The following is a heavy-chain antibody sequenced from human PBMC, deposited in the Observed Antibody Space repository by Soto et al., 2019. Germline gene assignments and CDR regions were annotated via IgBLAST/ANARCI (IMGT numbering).Heavy chain of an antibody. V-gene: IGHV4-39*01. CDR1: GASVRSRSYF. CDR3: ARQRVIPATPTNWCDP. Sequence: SETLSLTCTVSGASVRSRSYFWGWIRQPPGKGLEWIGTIYYNGSTYYNPSLKSRVTLSVDTSKNQFSLKLTSVTASDTALYYCARQRVIPATPTNWCDPWGQGTLVTVS. J-gene: IGHJ5*02. D-gene: IGHD2-15*01. CDR2: IYYNGST.